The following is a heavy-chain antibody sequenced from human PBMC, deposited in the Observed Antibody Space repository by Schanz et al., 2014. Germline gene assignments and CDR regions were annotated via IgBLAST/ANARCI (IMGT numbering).Heavy chain of an antibody. Sequence: QVQLVQSGTQVKKPGASVKVSCKASGYTFTSYGISWVRQAPGQGLEWMGRIIPSLDVGNYAQRFQDRVRITADKSTSTAYMELSSLRYEDTALYYCARGTMPGTFDIWGQGTMVTVSS. D-gene: IGHD2-2*01. CDR3: ARGTMPGTFDI. CDR2: IIPSLDVG. J-gene: IGHJ3*02. CDR1: GYTFTSYG. V-gene: IGHV1-69*09.